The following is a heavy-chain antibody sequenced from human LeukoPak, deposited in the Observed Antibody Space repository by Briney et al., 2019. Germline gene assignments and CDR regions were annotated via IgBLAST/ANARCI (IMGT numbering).Heavy chain of an antibody. D-gene: IGHD6-13*01. CDR1: GGSISSSSYY. V-gene: IGHV4-39*07. CDR2: IYYSGST. CDR3: PRGVSSSWKIGYYYYYMDV. Sequence: SETLSLTCTVSGGSISSSSYYWGWIRQPPGKGLEWIGSIYYSGSTYYNPSLKSRVTISVDTSKNQFSLKLSSVTAADTAVYYCPRGVSSSWKIGYYYYYMDVWGKGTTVTVSS. J-gene: IGHJ6*03.